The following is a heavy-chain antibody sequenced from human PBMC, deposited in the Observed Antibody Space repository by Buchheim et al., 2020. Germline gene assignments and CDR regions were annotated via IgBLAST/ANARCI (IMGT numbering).Heavy chain of an antibody. CDR2: ISAGGTST. Sequence: EVQLLESGGGLVQPGGSLRLSCAASGFTFSSYGMSWVRQAPGKGLEWVSVISAGGTSTSYADSVKGRFTISRDNSKNTLNLQMNSLRGEDTAVYYCVTFVRGSPSPPPGNWFDPWGQGTL. J-gene: IGHJ5*02. CDR1: GFTFSSYG. CDR3: VTFVRGSPSPPPGNWFDP. D-gene: IGHD6-6*01. V-gene: IGHV3-23*01.